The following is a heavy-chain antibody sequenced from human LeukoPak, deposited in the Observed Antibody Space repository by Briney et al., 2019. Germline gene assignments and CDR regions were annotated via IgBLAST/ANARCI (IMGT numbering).Heavy chain of an antibody. Sequence: PGGSLRLSCLDSGFTFSSYWMSWVRQAQGKGLEWVANIKQDGSDKYYVDSVKGRFTISRDNAKNSLYLQMNSLRAEDTAVYFCASGPRWVGAAWAHSFNIWGQGTMVTVSS. CDR1: GFTFSSYW. CDR3: ASGPRWVGAAWAHSFNI. J-gene: IGHJ3*02. V-gene: IGHV3-7*01. CDR2: IKQDGSDK. D-gene: IGHD2-15*01.